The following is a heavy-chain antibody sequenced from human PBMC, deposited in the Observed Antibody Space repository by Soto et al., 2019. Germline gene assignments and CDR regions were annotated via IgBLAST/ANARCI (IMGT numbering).Heavy chain of an antibody. CDR2: IYHSGST. D-gene: IGHD1-26*01. CDR1: GYSISSGYY. J-gene: IGHJ6*02. CDR3: ARDPTPYSGSYIYYYYGMDV. V-gene: IGHV4-38-2*02. Sequence: SETLSLTCAVSGYSISSGYYWGWIRQPPGKGLEWIGSIYHSGSTYYNPSLKSRVTISVDTSKNQFSLKLSSVTAADTAVYYCARDPTPYSGSYIYYYYGMDVWGQGTTVTVS.